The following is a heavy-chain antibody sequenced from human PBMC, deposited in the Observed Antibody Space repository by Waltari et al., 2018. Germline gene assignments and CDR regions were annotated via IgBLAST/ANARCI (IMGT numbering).Heavy chain of an antibody. J-gene: IGHJ6*02. CDR1: GGAINSYY. V-gene: IGHV4-4*07. CDR3: ARETYGIDV. CDR2: FYTSGST. Sequence: QVQLQESGPGLVKPSETLSLTCTVSGGAINSYYWSWIRQPAGKGLEWIGRFYTSGSTNYNPYLRSRVTMSVDTSKKQFSLKLSSVTAADTAIYYCARETYGIDVWGQGTTVTVSS.